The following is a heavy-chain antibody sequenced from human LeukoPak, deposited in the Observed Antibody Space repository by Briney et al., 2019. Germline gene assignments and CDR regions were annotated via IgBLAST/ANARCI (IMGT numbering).Heavy chain of an antibody. CDR3: ARAELGGSGSYYGY. J-gene: IGHJ4*02. D-gene: IGHD3-10*01. CDR1: GYTLTELS. V-gene: IGHV1-8*01. Sequence: ASVKVSCKVFGYTLTELSMYWVRQATGQGLEWMGWMNPNSGNTGYAQKFQGRVTMTRNTSISTAYMELSSLRSEDTAVYYCARAELGGSGSYYGYWGQGTLVTVSS. CDR2: MNPNSGNT.